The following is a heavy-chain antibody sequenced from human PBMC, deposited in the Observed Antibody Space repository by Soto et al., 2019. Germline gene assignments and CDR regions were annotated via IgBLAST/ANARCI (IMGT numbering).Heavy chain of an antibody. CDR2: IKQDGSEK. J-gene: IGHJ6*02. D-gene: IGHD3-3*01. Sequence: PGGSLRLSCAASGFTFSSYWMSWVRQAPGKGLEWVANIKQDGSEKYYVDSVKGRFTISRDNAKNSLYLQMNSLRAEDTAVYYCARDTGYYDFFDGMDVWGQGTTVTVSS. CDR1: GFTFSSYW. CDR3: ARDTGYYDFFDGMDV. V-gene: IGHV3-7*03.